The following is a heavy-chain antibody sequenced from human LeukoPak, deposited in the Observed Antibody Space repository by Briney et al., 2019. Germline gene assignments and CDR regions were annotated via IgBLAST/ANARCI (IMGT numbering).Heavy chain of an antibody. Sequence: GGSLRLSCAASGFTFSSFSMNWVRQAPGKGLEWVSYIRTSGTNTDYADSVKGRFTISRDNAKNSLYLQMNSLRAEDTAVYYCARDFGDSGNYWGQGTLVTVSS. J-gene: IGHJ4*02. D-gene: IGHD4-17*01. CDR3: ARDFGDSGNY. V-gene: IGHV3-21*05. CDR2: IRTSGTNT. CDR1: GFTFSSFS.